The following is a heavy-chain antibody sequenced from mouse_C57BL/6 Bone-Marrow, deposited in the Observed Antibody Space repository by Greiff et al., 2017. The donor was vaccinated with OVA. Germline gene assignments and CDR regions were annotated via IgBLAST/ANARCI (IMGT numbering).Heavy chain of an antibody. J-gene: IGHJ4*01. CDR3: ARGVVWLRLQFNYAMDY. CDR2: VYPYNGGT. D-gene: IGHD3-2*02. CDR1: GFTFTDYY. V-gene: IGHV1-36*01. Sequence: VQLQQSGPVLVKPGPSVKISCKASGFTFTDYYMHWVKQSHGKSLEWIGLVYPYNGGTNYNQKFKGKATLTVATSSRTAYMELNSLPSEDSAVYYWARGVVWLRLQFNYAMDYWGQGTSVTVSS.